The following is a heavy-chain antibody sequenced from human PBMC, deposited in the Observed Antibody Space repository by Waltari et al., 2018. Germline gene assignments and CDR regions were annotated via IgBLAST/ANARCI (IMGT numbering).Heavy chain of an antibody. Sequence: QALLVQSGAEVKKTGASMKVSCKASGYRFGDFFLHWLRQAPGQAPEWMGPIDPKTGDTTYTQKLQGRLTLTRDTSSSTDYMELTNLTPDDTAMYFCARVLTSRNRLWLDPWGQGSLVTVSS. V-gene: IGHV1-2*06. CDR2: IDPKTGDT. D-gene: IGHD2-2*01. J-gene: IGHJ5*02. CDR1: GYRFGDFF. CDR3: ARVLTSRNRLWLDP.